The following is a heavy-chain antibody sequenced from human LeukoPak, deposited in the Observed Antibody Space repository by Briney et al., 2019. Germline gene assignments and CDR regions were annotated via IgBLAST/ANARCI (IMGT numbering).Heavy chain of an antibody. Sequence: GASVKVSCKASGSTFTGYYMHWVRQAPGQGLEWMGWINPNSGGTNYAQKFQGRVTMTRDTSISTAYMELSRLRSDDTAVYYCAREYSSGWPAAYNWFDPWGQGTLVTVSS. D-gene: IGHD6-19*01. CDR1: GSTFTGYY. J-gene: IGHJ5*02. V-gene: IGHV1-2*02. CDR3: AREYSSGWPAAYNWFDP. CDR2: INPNSGGT.